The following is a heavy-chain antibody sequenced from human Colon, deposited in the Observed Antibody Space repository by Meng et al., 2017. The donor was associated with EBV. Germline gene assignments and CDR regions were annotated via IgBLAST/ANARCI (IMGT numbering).Heavy chain of an antibody. D-gene: IGHD2-21*01. Sequence: HVQLQEAGPGLVKPSGPRPLTFAVSGGSISSSAWWTWVRQPPGKGLEWIGEVYHTGSTKYNPSLKSRLTISVDKSKNQFSLNLTSVTAADTAVYYCARVWQSLTAFFDSWGQGTLVTVSS. CDR2: VYHTGST. CDR3: ARVWQSLTAFFDS. J-gene: IGHJ4*02. CDR1: GGSISSSAW. V-gene: IGHV4-4*02.